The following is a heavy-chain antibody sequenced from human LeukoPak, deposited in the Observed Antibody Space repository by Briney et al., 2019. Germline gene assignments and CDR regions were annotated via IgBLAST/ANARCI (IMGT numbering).Heavy chain of an antibody. CDR3: ARGRAAAGTRWFDP. CDR2: ISAYNGNT. Sequence: ASVKVSCKASGYTFTGYYMHWVRQAPGQGLEWMGWISAYNGNTNYAQKLQGRVTMTTDTSTSTAYMELRSLGSDDTAVYYCARGRAAAGTRWFDPWGQGTLVTVSS. D-gene: IGHD6-13*01. V-gene: IGHV1-18*04. J-gene: IGHJ5*02. CDR1: GYTFTGYY.